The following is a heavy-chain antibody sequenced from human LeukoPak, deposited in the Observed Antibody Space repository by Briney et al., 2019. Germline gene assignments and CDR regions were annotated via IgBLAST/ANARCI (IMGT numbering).Heavy chain of an antibody. CDR2: IKQDGSET. CDR1: RFTLSICW. D-gene: IGHD6-19*01. V-gene: IGHV3-7*01. CDR3: ARQRGSGCLDY. Sequence: GGSLRLSCAASRFTLSICWMSWVSHPRAKGLEWVANIKQDGSETYYVDSVKGRFTISRDNAKNSLSLQMNSLRAEDTAVYYCARQRGSGCLDYWGQGTLVTVSS. J-gene: IGHJ4*02.